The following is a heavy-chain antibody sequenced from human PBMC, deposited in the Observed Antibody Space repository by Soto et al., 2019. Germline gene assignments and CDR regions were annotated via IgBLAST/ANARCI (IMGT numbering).Heavy chain of an antibody. D-gene: IGHD1-1*01. CDR2: IDPSDSYT. J-gene: IGHJ4*02. CDR1: GYSFPSYW. CDR3: ATSGQLETGSRPYYFDY. Sequence: PGESLKISCKGSGYSFPSYWINWVRQMPGKGLEWMGRIDPSDSYTNYSPSFQGHVTISADKSISTAHLQWSSLKASDTAMYYCATSGQLETGSRPYYFDYWGQGALVTVSS. V-gene: IGHV5-10-1*01.